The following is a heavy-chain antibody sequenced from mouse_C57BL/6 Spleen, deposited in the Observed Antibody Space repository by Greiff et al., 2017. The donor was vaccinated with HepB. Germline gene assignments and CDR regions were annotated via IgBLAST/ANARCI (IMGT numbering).Heavy chain of an antibody. J-gene: IGHJ3*01. CDR3: ARGGVTTKGSWFAY. CDR2: IDPSDSYT. D-gene: IGHD2-2*01. V-gene: IGHV1-50*01. Sequence: QVQLQQSGAELVKPGASVKLSCKASGYTFTSYWMQWVKQRPGQGLEWIGEIDPSDSYTNYNQKFKGKATLTVDTSSSTAYMQLSSLTSEDSAVYYCARGGVTTKGSWFAYWGQGTLVTVSA. CDR1: GYTFTSYW.